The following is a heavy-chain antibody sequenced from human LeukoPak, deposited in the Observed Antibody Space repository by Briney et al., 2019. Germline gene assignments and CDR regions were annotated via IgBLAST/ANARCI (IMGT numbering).Heavy chain of an antibody. Sequence: PSETLSLTCTVSGYSISSAFYWGWIRQTPGKGLEWIGAIYHSGSTYFNPSLKSRVTISVDTSKKQFSLKLSSVTAADTAVYYCARRYDFWSGYPPPLDYWGQGTLVTVSS. CDR2: IYHSGST. V-gene: IGHV4-38-2*02. CDR1: GYSISSAFY. D-gene: IGHD3-3*01. CDR3: ARRYDFWSGYPPPLDY. J-gene: IGHJ4*02.